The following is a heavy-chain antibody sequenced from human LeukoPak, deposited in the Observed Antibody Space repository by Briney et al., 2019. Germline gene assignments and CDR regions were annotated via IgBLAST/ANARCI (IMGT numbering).Heavy chain of an antibody. CDR1: GGTFSSYA. J-gene: IGHJ6*03. V-gene: IGHV1-69*05. D-gene: IGHD1-1*01. CDR2: IIPIFGTA. CDR3: ARVWRGRTRENSPYYYMDV. Sequence: SVKVSCKASGGTFSSYAISWVRQAPGQGLEWMGGIIPIFGTANYAQKLQGRVTMTTDTSTSTAYMELRSLRSDDTAVYYCARVWRGRTRENSPYYYMDVWGKGTTVTVSS.